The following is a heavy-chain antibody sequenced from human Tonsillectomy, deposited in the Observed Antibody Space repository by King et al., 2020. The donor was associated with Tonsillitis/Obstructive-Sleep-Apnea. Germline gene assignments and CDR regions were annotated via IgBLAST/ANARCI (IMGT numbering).Heavy chain of an antibody. J-gene: IGHJ6*03. CDR1: GGSISSYY. V-gene: IGHV4-59*01. CDR2: IYYSGST. Sequence: VQLQESGPGLVKPSETLSLTCTVSGGSISSYYWSWIRQPPGKGLGWIGYIYYSGSTNYNPSLKSRVTISVDTSKNQFSLKLSSVTAADTAVYYCARDPDDYMDVWGKGTTVTVSS. CDR3: ARDPDDYMDV. D-gene: IGHD1-14*01.